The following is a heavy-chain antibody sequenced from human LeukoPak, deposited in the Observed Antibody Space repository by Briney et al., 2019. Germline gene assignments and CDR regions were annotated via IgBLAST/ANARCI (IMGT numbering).Heavy chain of an antibody. CDR2: ISAYNGNT. Sequence: ASVKVSCKASGYTFTSYGISWVRQAPGQGLEWMGWISAYNGNTNYAQKLQGRVTMTTDTSTSTAYMELRSLRSDDTAVYYCARGHCSSTSCYTRYYYYMDVWGKGTTVTVSS. D-gene: IGHD2-2*02. CDR1: GYTFTSYG. CDR3: ARGHCSSTSCYTRYYYYMDV. V-gene: IGHV1-18*01. J-gene: IGHJ6*03.